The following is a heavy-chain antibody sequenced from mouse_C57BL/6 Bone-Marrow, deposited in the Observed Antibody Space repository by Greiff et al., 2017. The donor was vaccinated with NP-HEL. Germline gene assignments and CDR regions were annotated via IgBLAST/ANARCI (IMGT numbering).Heavy chain of an antibody. V-gene: IGHV5-17*01. J-gene: IGHJ4*01. CDR3: ARPYYGSSLYAMDY. D-gene: IGHD1-1*01. Sequence: EVNLVESGGGLVKPGGSLKLSCAASGFTFSDYGMHWVRQAPEKGLEWVAYISSGSSTIYYADTVKGRFTISRDNAKNTLFLQMTSLRSEDTAMYYCARPYYGSSLYAMDYWGQGTSVTVSS. CDR2: ISSGSSTI. CDR1: GFTFSDYG.